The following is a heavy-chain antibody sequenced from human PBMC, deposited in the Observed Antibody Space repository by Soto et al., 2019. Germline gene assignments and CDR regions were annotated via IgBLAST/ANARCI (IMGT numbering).Heavy chain of an antibody. V-gene: IGHV1-18*01. J-gene: IGHJ6*02. CDR1: GYTFTRSG. Sequence: ASVKVSCKASGYTFTRSGISWVRQAPGQGLEWMGWISTYNGDTNYAQTFQGRVTMTTDTSTSTVYMELRSLRSDDTAVYYCAREGVAPYYYYGMDVWGQGTTVIV. D-gene: IGHD5-12*01. CDR3: AREGVAPYYYYGMDV. CDR2: ISTYNGDT.